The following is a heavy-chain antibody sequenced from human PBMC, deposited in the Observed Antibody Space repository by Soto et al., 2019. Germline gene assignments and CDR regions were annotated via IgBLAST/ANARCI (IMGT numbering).Heavy chain of an antibody. D-gene: IGHD2-15*01. CDR3: ARRVVDATYYYYGMDV. CDR1: GFTFSSYG. J-gene: IGHJ6*02. V-gene: IGHV3-33*01. Sequence: LRLSCAASGFTFSSYGMHWVRQAPGKGLEWVAVIWYDGSNKYYADSVKGRFTISRDNSKNTLYLQMNSLRAEDTAVYYCARRVVDATYYYYGMDVWGQGTRVTVSS. CDR2: IWYDGSNK.